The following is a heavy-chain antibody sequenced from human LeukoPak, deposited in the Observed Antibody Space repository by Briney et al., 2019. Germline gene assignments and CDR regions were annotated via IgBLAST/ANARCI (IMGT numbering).Heavy chain of an antibody. CDR1: GGSISSYY. V-gene: IGHV4-59*01. J-gene: IGHJ4*02. D-gene: IGHD6-19*01. Sequence: PSETLSLTCTVSGGSISSYYLSWIRQPPGKGLEWIGYIYYSGSTNYNPSLKSRVTISVDTSKNQFSLKLSSVTAADTAVYYCARDNGSGWYYLDYWGQGTLVTVSS. CDR2: IYYSGST. CDR3: ARDNGSGWYYLDY.